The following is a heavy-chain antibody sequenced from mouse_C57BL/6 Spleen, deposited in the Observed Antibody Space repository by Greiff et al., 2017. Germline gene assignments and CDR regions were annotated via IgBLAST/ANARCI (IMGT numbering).Heavy chain of an antibody. CDR3: ARNYYSNLDY. Sequence: QVQLKQPGAELVMPGASVKLSCKASGYTFTSYWMHWVKQRPGQGLEWIGEIDTSDSYTNYNQKFKGKSTLTLDKSSSTAYMQLSSLTSEDSAVYYCARNYYSNLDYWGQGTTLTVSS. CDR2: IDTSDSYT. D-gene: IGHD2-5*01. CDR1: GYTFTSYW. J-gene: IGHJ2*01. V-gene: IGHV1-69*01.